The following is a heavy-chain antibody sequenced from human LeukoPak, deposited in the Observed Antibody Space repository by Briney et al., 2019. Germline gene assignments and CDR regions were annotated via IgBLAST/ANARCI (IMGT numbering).Heavy chain of an antibody. CDR3: AKGRITIFSAAFDI. J-gene: IGHJ3*02. V-gene: IGHV3-20*04. CDR1: GFTFSSYE. CDR2: INWNGGSI. Sequence: GGSLRLSCAASGFTFSSYEMNWVRQAPGKGLEWVSGINWNGGSIGYADSVKGRFTISRDNAKNSLYLQMNSLRAEDTALYYCAKGRITIFSAAFDIWGQGTMVTVSS. D-gene: IGHD3-9*01.